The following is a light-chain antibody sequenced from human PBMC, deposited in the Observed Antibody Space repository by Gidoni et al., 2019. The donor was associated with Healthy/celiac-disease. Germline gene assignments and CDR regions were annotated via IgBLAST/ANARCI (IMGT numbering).Light chain of an antibody. CDR2: GAS. J-gene: IGKJ1*01. CDR1: SVSSSY. CDR3: QQYGSSPRT. Sequence: SVSSSYLAGYQQKPGQAPRLLIYGASSRATGIPDRFSGSGSGTDFTLTISRLEPEDFAVYYCQQYGSSPRTFGQGTKVEIK. V-gene: IGKV3-20*01.